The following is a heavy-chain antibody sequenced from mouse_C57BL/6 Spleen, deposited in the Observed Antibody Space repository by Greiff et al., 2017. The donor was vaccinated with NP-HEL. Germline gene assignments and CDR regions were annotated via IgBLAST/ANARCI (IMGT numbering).Heavy chain of an antibody. CDR1: GFTFTDYY. V-gene: IGHV7-3*01. J-gene: IGHJ4*01. D-gene: IGHD1-1*01. CDR3: ARLSYYYYAMDY. Sequence: EVHLVESGGGLVQPGGSLSLSCAASGFTFTDYYMSWVRQPPGKALEWLGFIRNKANGYTTEYSASVKGRFTISRDNSQSILYLQMNALRAEDSATYYCARLSYYYYAMDYWGQGTSVTVSS. CDR2: IRNKANGYTT.